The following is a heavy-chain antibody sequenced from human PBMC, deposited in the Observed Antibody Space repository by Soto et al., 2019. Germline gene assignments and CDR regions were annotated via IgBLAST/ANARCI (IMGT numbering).Heavy chain of an antibody. Sequence: QIQLLQSGAEVKKPGASVKVTCKASGYTFRNFGISWVRQAPGQGLEWMGWISAYNANANYAQKLQGRLTMTADTSTSTAYMELRSLRSDDTAVYYCARENSYFDYWGQGTLVTVSS. CDR2: ISAYNANA. J-gene: IGHJ4*02. V-gene: IGHV1-18*01. CDR3: ARENSYFDY. CDR1: GYTFRNFG.